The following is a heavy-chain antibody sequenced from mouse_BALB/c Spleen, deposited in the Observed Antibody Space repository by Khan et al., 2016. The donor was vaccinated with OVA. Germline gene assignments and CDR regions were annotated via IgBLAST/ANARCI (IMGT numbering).Heavy chain of an antibody. CDR2: INPNAGYT. Sequence: VQLQQSGAELAKPGASVKMSCKASGYTFTTYWMHWVKQRPGQGLEWIGYINPNAGYTDYNQKLKDKATLTADKSSSTAYMQLSSLKSEDSAAYYCARARIAYWGQGTTLTVSS. D-gene: IGHD3-3*01. J-gene: IGHJ2*01. V-gene: IGHV1-7*01. CDR1: GYTFTTYW. CDR3: ARARIAY.